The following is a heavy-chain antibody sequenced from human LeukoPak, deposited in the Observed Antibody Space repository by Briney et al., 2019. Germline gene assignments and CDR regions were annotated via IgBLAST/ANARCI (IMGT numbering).Heavy chain of an antibody. V-gene: IGHV3-23*01. J-gene: IGHJ3*02. CDR2: ISGSGDST. CDR3: AKSAVKWELRDAFDI. CDR1: GFTFSNYA. D-gene: IGHD1-26*01. Sequence: PGGSLRLSCAASGFTFSNYAMNWVRQAPGKGLEWVSGISGSGDSTYYADSVKGRFTISRDNSKNTVYVQMNSLRVEDTAVYYCAKSAVKWELRDAFDIWGQGTMVTVSS.